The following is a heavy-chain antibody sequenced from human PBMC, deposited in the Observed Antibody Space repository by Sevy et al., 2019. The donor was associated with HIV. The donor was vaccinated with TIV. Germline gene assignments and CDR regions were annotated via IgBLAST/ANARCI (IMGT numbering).Heavy chain of an antibody. CDR2: IYYSGST. CDR1: GGSISSSSYY. J-gene: IGHJ4*02. D-gene: IGHD2-2*01. Sequence: SKTLSLTCTVSGGSISSSSYYWGWIRQPPGKGLEWIGSIYYSGSTYYNPSLKSRVTISVDTSKNQISLKLSSVTAADTAVYYCASQTRRRVFFDYWGQGTLVTVSS. CDR3: ASQTRRRVFFDY. V-gene: IGHV4-39*01.